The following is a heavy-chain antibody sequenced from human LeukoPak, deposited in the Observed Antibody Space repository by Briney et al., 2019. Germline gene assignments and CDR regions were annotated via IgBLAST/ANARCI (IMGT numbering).Heavy chain of an antibody. CDR2: ISGSGGST. Sequence: PGGSLRLSCTASGFTFSSYAMSWVRQAPGKGLEWVSAISGSGGSTYYADSVKGRFTISRDNSKNTLYLQMNSLSAEDTAVYYCAKCLLDYYDSSGPFQHWGQGTLVTVSS. V-gene: IGHV3-23*01. J-gene: IGHJ1*01. D-gene: IGHD3-22*01. CDR1: GFTFSSYA. CDR3: AKCLLDYYDSSGPFQH.